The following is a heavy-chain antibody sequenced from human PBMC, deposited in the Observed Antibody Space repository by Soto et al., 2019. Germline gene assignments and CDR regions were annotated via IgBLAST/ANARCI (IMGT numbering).Heavy chain of an antibody. J-gene: IGHJ5*02. CDR1: GGSISSYY. CDR2: IYTSGST. D-gene: IGHD5-18*01. CDR3: ARDVRGTAMVTNWFDP. V-gene: IGHV4-4*07. Sequence: KPSETLSLTCTVSGGSISSYYWSWIRQPAGKGLEWIGRIYTSGSTNYNPSLKSRVTMSVDTSKNQFSLKLSSVTAADTAVYYCARDVRGTAMVTNWFDPWGQGTLVTVSS.